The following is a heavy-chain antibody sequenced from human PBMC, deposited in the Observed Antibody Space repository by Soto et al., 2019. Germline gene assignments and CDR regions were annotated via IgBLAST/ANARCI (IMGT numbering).Heavy chain of an antibody. CDR2: IYYSGST. V-gene: IGHV4-39*01. D-gene: IGHD6-13*01. CDR3: ASQQLVHYYYGMDV. Sequence: QLQLQESGPGLVKPSETLSLTCTVSGGSISSSSYYWGWIRQPPGKGLEWIGSIYYSGSTYYNPPLXXXVXXSVDTSKNQFSLKLSSVTAADPAVYYCASQQLVHYYYGMDVWGQGTTVTVSS. J-gene: IGHJ6*02. CDR1: GGSISSSSYY.